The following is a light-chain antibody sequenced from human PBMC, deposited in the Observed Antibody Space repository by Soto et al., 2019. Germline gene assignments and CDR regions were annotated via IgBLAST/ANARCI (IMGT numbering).Light chain of an antibody. J-gene: IGKJ5*01. CDR3: QKRSNWPPIT. CDR2: DAS. V-gene: IGKV3-11*01. CDR1: QSVSSY. Sequence: EIVLTQSPATLSFSPWERATLSFRASQSVSSYLAWYQQKPGQAPRLLIYDASNRATGIPARFSGSGSGTDFTLAISRLEPEDFAVYYCQKRSNWPPITFGQGTRLEI.